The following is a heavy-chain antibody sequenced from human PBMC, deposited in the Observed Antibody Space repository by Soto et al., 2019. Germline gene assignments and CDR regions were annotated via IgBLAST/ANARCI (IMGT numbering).Heavy chain of an antibody. V-gene: IGHV3-33*01. CDR3: ARRVDTAMADAFDI. J-gene: IGHJ3*02. Sequence: GGSLRLSCAASGFTFSSYVMHWVRQAPGKGLEWVAVIWYDGSDKYYADSVKGRFTISRDNSKNSLYLQMNSLRAEDTAVYYCARRVDTAMADAFDIWGQGTMVTVSS. D-gene: IGHD5-18*01. CDR2: IWYDGSDK. CDR1: GFTFSSYV.